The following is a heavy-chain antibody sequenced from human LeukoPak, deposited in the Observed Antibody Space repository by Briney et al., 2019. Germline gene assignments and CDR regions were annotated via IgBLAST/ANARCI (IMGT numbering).Heavy chain of an antibody. CDR1: GGSISSYY. CDR3: ARRDLRGAFDI. V-gene: IGHV4-4*07. CDR2: IYTSGST. J-gene: IGHJ3*02. D-gene: IGHD2-21*02. Sequence: SETLSLTCTVSGGSISSYYWSWIRQPAGKGLEWIGRIYTSGSTNYNPSLKSRVTMSVDTSKNQFSLRLTSVTAADTGMSYCARRDLRGAFDIWGQGKMVTVSS.